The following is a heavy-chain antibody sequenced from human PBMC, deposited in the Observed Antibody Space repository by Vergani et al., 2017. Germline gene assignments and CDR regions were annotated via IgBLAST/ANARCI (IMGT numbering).Heavy chain of an antibody. J-gene: IGHJ5*02. V-gene: IGHV4-61*02. D-gene: IGHD3-10*01. CDR2: IYTSGAT. CDR3: GRVADFYGLGSRLLDL. CDR1: GGSFSTGGQS. Sequence: QVQLQESGPGLVKSSETLSLTCTVSGGSFSTGGQSWTWLRQSAGKGLEWIGRIYTSGATNYNPSLRSRAIMSVDASKNQFSLKLNSVTAADTAVYYCGRVADFYGLGSRLLDLWGQGILVTVSS.